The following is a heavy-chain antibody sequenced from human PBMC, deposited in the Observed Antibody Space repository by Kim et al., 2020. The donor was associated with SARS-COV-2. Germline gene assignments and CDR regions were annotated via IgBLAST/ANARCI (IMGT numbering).Heavy chain of an antibody. Sequence: GGSLRLSCAASGFIFSNYGMRWVRQAPGKGPEWVSVIYSGGSSTYYADSVKGRFTISRDNSKNTLYLQMNSLRVEDTAVYYCASKGWFDPWGQGTLVTVSS. CDR3: ASKGWFDP. J-gene: IGHJ5*02. CDR1: GFIFSNYG. V-gene: IGHV3-23*03. CDR2: IYSGGSST.